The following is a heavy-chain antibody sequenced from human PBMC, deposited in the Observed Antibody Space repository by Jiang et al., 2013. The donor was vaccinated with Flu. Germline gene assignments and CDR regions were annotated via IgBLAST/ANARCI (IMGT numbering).Heavy chain of an antibody. CDR1: GFTFSNYA. CDR3: ARGGMRVLRFSEWFEGFDP. Sequence: VQLVESGGGVVQPGRSLRLSCAASGFTFSNYALHWVRQAPGKGLEWVAVILPDGSNKYHADSVKGRFTISRDNSKNTLYLQMNSLRVEDTALYYCARGGMRVLRFSEWFEGFDPWGQGTQVTVSS. D-gene: IGHD3-3*01. V-gene: IGHV3-30*04. CDR2: ILPDGSNK. J-gene: IGHJ5*02.